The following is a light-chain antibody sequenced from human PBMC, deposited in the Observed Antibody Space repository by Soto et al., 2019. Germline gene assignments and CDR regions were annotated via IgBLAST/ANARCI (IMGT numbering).Light chain of an antibody. Sequence: EIVLTQSPATLSLSPGERATLSCRASQSVSSYLGWYQQKPGQAPRLLIYDASNRATGIPARFSGSGSGTDFTLTIRSLEPEDFAVYYCQQRSNWPSTFGGGTKVEIK. CDR2: DAS. V-gene: IGKV3-11*01. J-gene: IGKJ4*01. CDR1: QSVSSY. CDR3: QQRSNWPST.